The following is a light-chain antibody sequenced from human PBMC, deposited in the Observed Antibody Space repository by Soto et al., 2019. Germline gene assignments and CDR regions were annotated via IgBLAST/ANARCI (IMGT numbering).Light chain of an antibody. Sequence: EIVLTQSPGTLSLSPGERATLSCRASQSVGKNFVAWYQQKPGQAPRFLMYGASTRATGIPDRFSGSGSGTDFTLTINRLEPEDFAVYYCPQYADSPRTFGQGTKVKI. CDR3: PQYADSPRT. J-gene: IGKJ1*01. CDR1: QSVGKNF. CDR2: GAS. V-gene: IGKV3-20*01.